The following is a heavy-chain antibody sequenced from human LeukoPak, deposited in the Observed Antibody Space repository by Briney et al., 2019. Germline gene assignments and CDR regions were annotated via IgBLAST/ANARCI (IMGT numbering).Heavy chain of an antibody. V-gene: IGHV3-49*04. CDR3: TRTGPSYSSSWYASPY. J-gene: IGHJ4*02. Sequence: GGSLRLPCTASGFTFGDYAMSWVRQAPGKGLEWVGFIRSKAYGGTTEYAASVKGRFTISRDDSKSIAYLQMNSLKTEDTAVYYCTRTGPSYSSSWYASPYWGQGTLVTVSS. D-gene: IGHD6-13*01. CDR1: GFTFGDYA. CDR2: IRSKAYGGTT.